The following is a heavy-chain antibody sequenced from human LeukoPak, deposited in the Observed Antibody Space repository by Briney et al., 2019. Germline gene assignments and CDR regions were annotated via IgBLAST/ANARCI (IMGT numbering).Heavy chain of an antibody. J-gene: IGHJ5*02. Sequence: SETLSLTCTVSVGSISSSSYYWGWIRQPPGKGLEWIGSIYYSGSTYYNPSLKSRVTISVDTSKNQFSLKLSSVTAADTAVYYCARPVSDYYDSSGYYDWFDPWGQGTLVTVSS. CDR2: IYYSGST. CDR1: VGSISSSSYY. D-gene: IGHD3-22*01. V-gene: IGHV4-39*01. CDR3: ARPVSDYYDSSGYYDWFDP.